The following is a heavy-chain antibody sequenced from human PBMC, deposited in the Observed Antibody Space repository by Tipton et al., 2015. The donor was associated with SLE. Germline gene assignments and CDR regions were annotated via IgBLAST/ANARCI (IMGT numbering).Heavy chain of an antibody. J-gene: IGHJ4*02. Sequence: GLVKPSETLSLTCTVSGGSIDNRHYYWGWIRQPPGRGLEWIASIYYSGSTYYNSSLKSRLRISLDASKKHFSGTLTSVTAADTAMYYCAGTSLTSPTYWGQGTLVTVAS. CDR2: IYYSGST. CDR1: GGSIDNRHYY. D-gene: IGHD2-2*01. CDR3: AGTSLTSPTY. V-gene: IGHV4-39*07.